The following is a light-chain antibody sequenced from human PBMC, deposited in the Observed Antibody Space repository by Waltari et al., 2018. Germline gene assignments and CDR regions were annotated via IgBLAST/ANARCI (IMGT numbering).Light chain of an antibody. J-gene: IGKJ2*01. CDR2: LGS. V-gene: IGKV2-28*01. CDR1: QSLLHSNGYNY. CDR3: MQALQTPRT. Sequence: DIAMTQSPLSLPVTPGEPASISCRSSQSLLHSNGYNYLDWYLQKPGQSPQLLIYLGSNRASGVPDRFSGSGSGTDFTLKISRVEAEDVGVYYCMQALQTPRTFGQGTKLEIK.